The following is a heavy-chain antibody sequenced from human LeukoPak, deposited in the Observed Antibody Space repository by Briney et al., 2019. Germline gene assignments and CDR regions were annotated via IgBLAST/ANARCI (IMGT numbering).Heavy chain of an antibody. CDR2: IHYSGST. D-gene: IGHD2-2*02. J-gene: IGHJ4*02. CDR1: GGSISSSSYY. Sequence: KASETLSLTCTVSGGSISSSSYYWGWIRQPPGKGLEWIGSIHYSGSTYYNPSLKSRVTISVDTSKNQFSLKLSSVTAADTAVYYCARVCSSASCHIDYWGQGTLVTVSS. CDR3: ARVCSSASCHIDY. V-gene: IGHV4-39*01.